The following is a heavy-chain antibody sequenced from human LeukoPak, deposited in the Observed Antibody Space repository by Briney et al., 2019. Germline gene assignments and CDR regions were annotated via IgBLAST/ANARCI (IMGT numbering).Heavy chain of an antibody. J-gene: IGHJ4*02. CDR3: ARRLSGYYYDSSGSIHLDY. D-gene: IGHD3-22*01. CDR1: GYTFTSYG. Sequence: ASVKVSFKASGYTFTSYGISWVRQAPGQGLEWMGWISAYNGNTNYAQKLQGRVTMTTDTSTSTAYMELRSLRSDDTAVYYCARRLSGYYYDSSGSIHLDYWGQGTLVTVSS. CDR2: ISAYNGNT. V-gene: IGHV1-18*01.